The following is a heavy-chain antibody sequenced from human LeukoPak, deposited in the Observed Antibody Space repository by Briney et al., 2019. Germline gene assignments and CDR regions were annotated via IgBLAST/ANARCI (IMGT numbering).Heavy chain of an antibody. D-gene: IGHD3-22*01. CDR1: GFTFSSYA. V-gene: IGHV3-23*01. CDR2: ISGSGGST. J-gene: IGHJ4*02. Sequence: PGRSLRLSCAASGFTFSSYAMSWVRQAPGKGLEWVSAISGSGGSTYYADSVKGRFTISRDNSKNTLYLQMNSLRAEDTAVYYCAKAIYDSSGYYYGYWGQGTLVTVSS. CDR3: AKAIYDSSGYYYGY.